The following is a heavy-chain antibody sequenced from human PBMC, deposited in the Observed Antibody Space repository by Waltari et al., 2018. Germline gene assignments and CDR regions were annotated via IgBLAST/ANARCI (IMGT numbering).Heavy chain of an antibody. Sequence: QVQLQESGPGLVKPSETLSLTCTVSGGSISSYYWSWIRQPPGKGLEWIGYIYYSGSTNYNPSLKSRVTISVDTSKNQFSLKLSSVTAADTAVYYCARGDTAMVYPFDYWGQGTLVRLL. V-gene: IGHV4-59*01. J-gene: IGHJ4*02. D-gene: IGHD5-18*01. CDR1: GGSISSYY. CDR3: ARGDTAMVYPFDY. CDR2: IYYSGST.